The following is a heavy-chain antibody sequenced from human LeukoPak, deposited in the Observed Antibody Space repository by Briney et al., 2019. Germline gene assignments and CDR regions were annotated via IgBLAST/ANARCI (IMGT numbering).Heavy chain of an antibody. CDR3: ARGFGRDSYLTRAGYY. J-gene: IGHJ4*02. CDR2: IIPILGIA. Sequence: SVKVSCKASGGTFSSYAISWVRQAPGQGLEWMGRIIPILGIANYAQKFQGRVTITADKSTSTAYMELSSLRSEDTAVYYCARGFGRDSYLTRAGYYWGQGTLVTVSS. D-gene: IGHD3-10*01. CDR1: GGTFSSYA. V-gene: IGHV1-69*04.